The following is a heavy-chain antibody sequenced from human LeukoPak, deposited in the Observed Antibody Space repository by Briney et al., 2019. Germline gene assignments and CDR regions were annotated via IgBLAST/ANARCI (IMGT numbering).Heavy chain of an antibody. V-gene: IGHV1-8*02. CDR2: MNPNSGNT. CDR1: GYTFTGYY. CDR3: ARFAKSYYYYYGMDV. J-gene: IGHJ6*02. Sequence: GASVKVSCKASGYTFTGYYMHWVRQAPGQGLEWMGWMNPNSGNTGYAQKFQGRVTMTRNTSISTAYMELSSLRSEDTAVYYCARFAKSYYYYYGMDVWGQGTTVTVSS.